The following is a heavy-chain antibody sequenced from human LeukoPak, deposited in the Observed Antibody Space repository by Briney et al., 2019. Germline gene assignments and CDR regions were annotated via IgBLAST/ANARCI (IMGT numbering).Heavy chain of an antibody. D-gene: IGHD1-26*01. CDR2: ISSSGSTI. J-gene: IGHJ4*02. CDR1: GFTFSSYD. CDR3: YYEGF. V-gene: IGHV3-48*01. Sequence: GGSLRLSCAASGFTFSSYDMHWVRQAPGKGLEWVSYISSSGSTINYAHSVKGRFTISRDNAKNSLYLQMTRLRAEDTAVYHCYYEGFWGQGTLVTVSS.